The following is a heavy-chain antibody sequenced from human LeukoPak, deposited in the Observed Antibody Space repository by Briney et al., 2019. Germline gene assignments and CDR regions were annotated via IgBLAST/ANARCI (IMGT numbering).Heavy chain of an antibody. D-gene: IGHD4-11*01. CDR3: ARGRVSSSTWYSTYYYFFYMDF. Sequence: SETLSLTCTVSGGSISSYYWSWIRQPPGKGLEWLGYIYYRGSTNYNPSLKSRVTISVDTSKNQFSLKLTSVTAADTAVYFCARGRVSSSTWYSTYYYFFYMDFWGKGTTVTVSS. CDR2: IYYRGST. V-gene: IGHV4-59*01. J-gene: IGHJ6*03. CDR1: GGSISSYY.